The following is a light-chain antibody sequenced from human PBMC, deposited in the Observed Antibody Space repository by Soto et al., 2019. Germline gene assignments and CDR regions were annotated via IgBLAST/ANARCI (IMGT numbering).Light chain of an antibody. J-gene: IGLJ2*01. Sequence: QSALTQPASVSGSPGQSITISCTGTSSDVDGYNYVSWYQQHPGKAPKLMIYEVSNRPSGVSNRFSASKSGNTASLTISGLQAEDEADDYCSSYTSSSSVVFGGGTQLTVL. V-gene: IGLV2-14*01. CDR1: SSDVDGYNY. CDR3: SSYTSSSSVV. CDR2: EVS.